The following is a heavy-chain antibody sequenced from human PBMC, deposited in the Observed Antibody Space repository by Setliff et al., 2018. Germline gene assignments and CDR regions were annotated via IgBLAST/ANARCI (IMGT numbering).Heavy chain of an antibody. J-gene: IGHJ3*02. V-gene: IGHV3-20*04. D-gene: IGHD3-3*01. Sequence: GESLKISCAASQFTFDDYGMAWVRQAPGKGLEWVSGISWNGGITGYGDSVKGRFTISRDNAENSLYLQMDSLRAEDTALYYCARSPTVNWSGYEDGFDIWGQGTMVTVS. CDR2: ISWNGGIT. CDR3: ARSPTVNWSGYEDGFDI. CDR1: QFTFDDYG.